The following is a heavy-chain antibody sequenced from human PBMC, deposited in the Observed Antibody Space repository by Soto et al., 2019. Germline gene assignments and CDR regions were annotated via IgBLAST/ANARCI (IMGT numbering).Heavy chain of an antibody. V-gene: IGHV3-9*01. CDR1: GFTFDDYA. CDR3: AKDLGGFAPGYSSGWYSLRGAFDI. J-gene: IGHJ3*02. CDR2: IRWNSGSI. Sequence: EVQLVESGGGLVQPGRSLRLSCAASGFTFDDYAMHWVRQAPGKGLEWVSGIRWNSGSIGYADSVKGRFTISRDNAKNSLDLQMNSLRAEDTALYYCAKDLGGFAPGYSSGWYSLRGAFDIWGQGTMVTVSS. D-gene: IGHD6-19*01.